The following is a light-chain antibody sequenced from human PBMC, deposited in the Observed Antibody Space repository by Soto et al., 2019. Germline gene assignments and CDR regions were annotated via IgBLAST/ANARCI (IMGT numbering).Light chain of an antibody. CDR3: QQYNSYSGT. Sequence: DIQMTQSPSPLSASVGDRFTITCLASQSISSWLAWYQQKPGKAPKLLIYDASSLESGVPSRFSGSGSGTEFTLTISSLQPDDFATYYCQQYNSYSGTFGQGTKVDIK. CDR1: QSISSW. V-gene: IGKV1-5*01. J-gene: IGKJ1*01. CDR2: DAS.